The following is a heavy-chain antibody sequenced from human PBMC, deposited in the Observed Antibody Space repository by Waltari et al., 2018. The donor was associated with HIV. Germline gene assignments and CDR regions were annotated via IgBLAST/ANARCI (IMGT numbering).Heavy chain of an antibody. J-gene: IGHJ4*02. CDR3: AREGQERRDGYNYGYYFDY. CDR1: GYSISSGYY. Sequence: QVQLQESGPGLVKPSETLSLTCAVSGYSISSGYYWGWIRQPPGKGLEWIGSIYHSGGPYYNPALKSRVTISVDTSKNQFSLKLSSVTTADTAVYYCAREGQERRDGYNYGYYFDYWGQGTLVTVSS. V-gene: IGHV4-38-2*02. D-gene: IGHD5-12*01. CDR2: IYHSGGP.